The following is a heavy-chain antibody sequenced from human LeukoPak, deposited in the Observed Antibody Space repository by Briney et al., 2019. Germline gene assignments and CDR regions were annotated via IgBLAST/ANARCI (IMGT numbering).Heavy chain of an antibody. J-gene: IGHJ4*02. V-gene: IGHV3-48*03. CDR3: AREMEFTGYDFGLDY. Sequence: GGSLRLSCAVSGFSFSGYEMNWFRQAPGKGLEWISYISSRGSATYYADSVKGRFIISRDDAKNSLYLQMNSLRAEDTAVYYCAREMEFTGYDFGLDYWGQGTLVTVSS. CDR1: GFSFSGYE. CDR2: ISSRGSAT. D-gene: IGHD3-3*01.